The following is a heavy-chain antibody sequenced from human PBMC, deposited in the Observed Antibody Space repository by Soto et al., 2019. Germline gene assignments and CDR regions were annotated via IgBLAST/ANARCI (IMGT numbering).Heavy chain of an antibody. J-gene: IGHJ4*02. Sequence: QVQLVQSGAEVKKPGSSVKVSCKASGGTFSSYAISWVRQAPGQGLEWMGEIIPIFGTANYAQKFEGRVTITAEESTSTAYMELSSLRSEDTAVYYCAREGLGDTAIDLVSPFDYCGQGTLVTVSS. CDR2: IIPIFGTA. CDR1: GGTFSSYA. CDR3: AREGLGDTAIDLVSPFDY. V-gene: IGHV1-69*01. D-gene: IGHD5-18*01.